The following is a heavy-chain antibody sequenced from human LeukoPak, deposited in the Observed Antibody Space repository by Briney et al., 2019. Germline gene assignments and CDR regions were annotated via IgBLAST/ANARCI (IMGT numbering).Heavy chain of an antibody. J-gene: IGHJ4*02. CDR1: GFTFSSYE. CDR3: AREDTAMVIPFDY. V-gene: IGHV3-48*03. D-gene: IGHD5-18*01. CDR2: ISSSGSTI. Sequence: PGGSLRLSCAASGFTFSSYEMNWVRQAPGKGLEWVSYISSSGSTIYYADSVKGRFTISRDNAKNSLYLQMNSLRAEDTAVYYCAREDTAMVIPFDYWGQGTLVTVSS.